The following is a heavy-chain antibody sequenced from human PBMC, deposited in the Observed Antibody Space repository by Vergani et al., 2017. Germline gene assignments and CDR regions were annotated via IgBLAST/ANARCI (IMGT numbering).Heavy chain of an antibody. D-gene: IGHD7-27*01. CDR3: ARDGEELGSQGGYYFDY. CDR1: GGTFSSYA. CDR2: IIPIFGTA. J-gene: IGHJ4*02. V-gene: IGHV1-69*01. Sequence: QVQLVQSGAEVKKPGSSVKVSCKASGGTFSSYAISWVRQAPGQGLEWMGGIIPIFGTANYAQKFQGRVTITADESTSTAYMERSSLRAEDTAVYYCARDGEELGSQGGYYFDYWGQGTLVTVSS.